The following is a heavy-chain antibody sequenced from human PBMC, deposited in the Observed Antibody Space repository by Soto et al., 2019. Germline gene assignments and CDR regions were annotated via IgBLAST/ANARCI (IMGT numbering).Heavy chain of an antibody. CDR1: GFTFSSYS. CDR2: ISSSSSYI. Sequence: PGGSLRLSCAASGFTFSSYSMNWVRQAPGKGLEWVSSISSSSSYIYYADSVKGRFTISRDNAKNSLYLQMNSLRAEDTAVYYCARGRFGELPHDYYYYMDVWGKGTTVTVSS. V-gene: IGHV3-21*01. J-gene: IGHJ6*03. D-gene: IGHD3-10*01. CDR3: ARGRFGELPHDYYYYMDV.